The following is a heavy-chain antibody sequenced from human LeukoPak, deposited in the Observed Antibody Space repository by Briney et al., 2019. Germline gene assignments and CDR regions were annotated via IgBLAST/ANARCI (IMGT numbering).Heavy chain of an antibody. CDR1: GYTFTNYY. V-gene: IGHV1-46*01. CDR3: ARERAVAGTGVLDY. CDR2: INPSVGTT. D-gene: IGHD6-19*01. Sequence: ASVKVSCKASGYTFTNYYIHWVRQAPGQGLEWMGTINPSVGTTRSAKGRASLTRDTSTSTVYMALSTLRSEDTAVYYCARERAVAGTGVLDYWGQGTLVTVSS. J-gene: IGHJ4*02.